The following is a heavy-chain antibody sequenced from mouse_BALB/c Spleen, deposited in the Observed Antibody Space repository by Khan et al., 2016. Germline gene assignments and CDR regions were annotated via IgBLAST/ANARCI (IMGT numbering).Heavy chain of an antibody. CDR1: GFSLSTSGMG. V-gene: IGHV8-12*01. CDR3: AADGSFAY. CDR2: IYWDDDK. D-gene: IGHD2-3*01. Sequence: QVTLKESGPGILQPSQTLSLTCSFSGFSLSTSGMGVSWIRQPSGKGLEWLANIYWDDDKRYKPSLKSRPTFSKDTPRIQVFPKITSLDAADTATYYCAADGSFAYWGQGTLVTVSA. J-gene: IGHJ3*01.